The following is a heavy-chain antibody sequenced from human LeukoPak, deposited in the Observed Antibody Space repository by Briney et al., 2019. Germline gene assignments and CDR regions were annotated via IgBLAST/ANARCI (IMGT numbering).Heavy chain of an antibody. CDR1: GDSVSSNSAA. V-gene: IGHV6-1*01. D-gene: IGHD6-13*01. Sequence: SQTLSLTCAISGDSVSSNSAAWNWIRQSPSRGLEWLGRTYYRSKWYNDYAVSVKSRITINPDTSKNQFSLQLNSVTPEDTAVYYCARGPYSSSWYSRDYFDYWGQGTLVTVSS. CDR2: TYYRSKWYN. CDR3: ARGPYSSSWYSRDYFDY. J-gene: IGHJ4*02.